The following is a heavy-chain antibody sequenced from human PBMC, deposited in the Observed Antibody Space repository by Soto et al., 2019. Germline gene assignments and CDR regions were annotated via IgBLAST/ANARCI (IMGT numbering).Heavy chain of an antibody. J-gene: IGHJ3*02. CDR3: ARDPKVITPRRFAFDI. CDR2: IYYSGST. Sequence: NPSETLSLTCTVSGGSVSSGSYYWSWIRQPPGKGLEWIGYIYYSGSTNYNPSLKSRVTISVDTSKNQFSLKLSSVTAADTAVYYCARDPKVITPRRFAFDIWGQGTMVTVSS. CDR1: GGSVSSGSYY. D-gene: IGHD3-22*01. V-gene: IGHV4-61*01.